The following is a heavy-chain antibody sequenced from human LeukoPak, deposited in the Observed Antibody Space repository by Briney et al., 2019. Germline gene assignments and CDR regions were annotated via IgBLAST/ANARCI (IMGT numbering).Heavy chain of an antibody. V-gene: IGHV4-4*07. Sequence: SETLSLTCTVSGGSISSYYWSWIRQPAGKGLEWIGRIYTSGSTNYNPSLKSRVTMSVDTSKNQFSLKLSSVTAADTAVYYCARDSRPVYDYVWGSYRYGVYFDYWGQGTLVNVSS. CDR1: GGSISSYY. CDR3: ARDSRPVYDYVWGSYRYGVYFDY. J-gene: IGHJ4*02. CDR2: IYTSGST. D-gene: IGHD3-16*02.